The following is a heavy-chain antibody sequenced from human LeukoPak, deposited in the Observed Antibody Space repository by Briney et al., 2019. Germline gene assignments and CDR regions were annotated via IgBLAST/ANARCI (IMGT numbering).Heavy chain of an antibody. V-gene: IGHV3-30*03. J-gene: IGHJ4*02. Sequence: GGSLRLSCAASGFTFSSYGMHWVRQAPGKGLEWVAVISYDGSNKYYADSVKGRFTISRDNSKNTLYLQMNSLRAEDTAVYYCATFPGPGYSSSWYLTTFDYWGQGTLVTVSS. CDR2: ISYDGSNK. D-gene: IGHD6-13*01. CDR3: ATFPGPGYSSSWYLTTFDY. CDR1: GFTFSSYG.